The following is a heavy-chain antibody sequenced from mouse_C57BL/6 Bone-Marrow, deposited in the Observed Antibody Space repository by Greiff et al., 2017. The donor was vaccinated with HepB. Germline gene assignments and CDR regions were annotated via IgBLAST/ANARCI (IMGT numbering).Heavy chain of an antibody. CDR3: AREGTTVVARNWFAY. CDR2: INPSSGYT. J-gene: IGHJ3*01. D-gene: IGHD1-1*01. CDR1: GYTFTSYW. Sequence: QVQLQQSGAELAKPGASVKLSCKASGYTFTSYWMHWVKQRPGQGLEWIGYINPSSGYTKYNQKFKDKATLTADKSSSTAYMQLSSLTYEDSAVYYCAREGTTVVARNWFAYWGQGPLVTVSA. V-gene: IGHV1-7*01.